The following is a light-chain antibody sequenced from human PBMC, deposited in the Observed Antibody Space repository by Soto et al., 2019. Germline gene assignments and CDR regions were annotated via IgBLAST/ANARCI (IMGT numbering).Light chain of an antibody. CDR2: AAS. CDR1: QSISSY. J-gene: IGKJ3*01. V-gene: IGKV1-39*01. CDR3: QQSYSTPQFT. Sequence: DIQMTQSPSSLSASVGDRVTITCRASQSISSYLNWYQQKPGKAPKLLIYAASSLQRGVPSRFSGSGSGTDFTLTISSLQPEDVATYYCQQSYSTPQFTFGPGTKVDIK.